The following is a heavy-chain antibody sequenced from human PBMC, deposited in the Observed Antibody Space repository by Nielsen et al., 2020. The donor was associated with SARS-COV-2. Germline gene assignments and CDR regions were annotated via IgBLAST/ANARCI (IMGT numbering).Heavy chain of an antibody. CDR1: GFTFSDYY. Sequence: GESLKISCAASGFTFSDYYMSWIRQAPGKGLEWVSYISSSGSTIYYADSVKGRFTISRDNAKNSLYLQMNSLRAEDTAVYYCARRGGSGSHRVIAFDIWGQGTMVTVSS. CDR3: ARRGGSGSHRVIAFDI. CDR2: ISSSGSTI. D-gene: IGHD1-26*01. J-gene: IGHJ3*02. V-gene: IGHV3-11*04.